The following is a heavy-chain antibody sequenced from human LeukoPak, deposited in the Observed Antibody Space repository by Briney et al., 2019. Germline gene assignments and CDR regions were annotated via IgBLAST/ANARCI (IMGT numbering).Heavy chain of an antibody. J-gene: IGHJ6*03. V-gene: IGHV4-59*01. D-gene: IGHD1-1*01. Sequence: SETLSLTCSVSDDSITMYYWTWIRQPPGKGPEWIGYVDHTGSTNFNPSLNGRVSISRDTTKNLFSLRLRSVTAADTAVYFCARGRVSSSTWYSTYYYYFYMDVWGKGTTVTVSS. CDR3: ARGRVSSSTWYSTYYYYFYMDV. CDR2: VDHTGST. CDR1: DDSITMYY.